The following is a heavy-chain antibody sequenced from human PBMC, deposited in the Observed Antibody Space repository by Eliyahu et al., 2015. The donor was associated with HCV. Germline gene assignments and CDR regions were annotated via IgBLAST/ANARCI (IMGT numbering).Heavy chain of an antibody. J-gene: IGHJ4*02. Sequence: EVQLVESGGGFVQPGGSLRLSCSGSGFTFIXYAMHWVRQAPGKRPEYVSSITNTGSSTYYADSVKGRFTVSRDNSRNTLSLEMSSLRAEDTAIYYCVKDLYCHGSTCLRGGSDSWGQGTLVTVSS. CDR3: VKDLYCHGSTCLRGGSDS. CDR1: GFTFIXYA. CDR2: ITNTGSST. V-gene: IGHV3-64D*06. D-gene: IGHD2-8*02.